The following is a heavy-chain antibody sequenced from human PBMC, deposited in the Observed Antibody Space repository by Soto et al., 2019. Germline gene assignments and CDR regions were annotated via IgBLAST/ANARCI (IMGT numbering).Heavy chain of an antibody. CDR2: ISGSGGST. D-gene: IGHD2-15*01. CDR3: AKLGGALCSGGSCYY. V-gene: IGHV3-23*01. CDR1: GFTFSSYA. Sequence: EVQLLESGGGLVQPGGSLRLSCAASGFTFSSYAMSWVRQAPGKGLEWVSAISGSGGSTYYADSVKGRFTISRDNSKNTLHLQMNSLRAEDTAVYYCAKLGGALCSGGSCYYWGQGTLVTVSS. J-gene: IGHJ4*02.